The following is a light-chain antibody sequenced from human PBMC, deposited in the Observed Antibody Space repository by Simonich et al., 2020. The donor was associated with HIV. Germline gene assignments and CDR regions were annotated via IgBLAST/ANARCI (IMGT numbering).Light chain of an antibody. Sequence: EIVLTQSPGTLSLSPGERATLSCRASQSGTDNYLAWYEQKPGQAPRLLIYGASTRATGIPARFSGSGSGTDFTLTISSLEPEDFAVYYCQQRSNWPLTFGPGTKVDIK. CDR1: QSGTDNY. CDR3: QQRSNWPLT. V-gene: IGKV3D-20*02. J-gene: IGKJ3*01. CDR2: GAS.